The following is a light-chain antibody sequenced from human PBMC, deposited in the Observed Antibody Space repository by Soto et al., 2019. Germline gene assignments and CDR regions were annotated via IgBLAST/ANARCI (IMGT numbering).Light chain of an antibody. V-gene: IGKV3-20*01. CDR1: QSVSSNY. CDR3: QQYGSATTTK. Sequence: IGVTLPPYTLSASPPFRVTLSCRTSQSVSSNYLTWYQQKPGQPPRLLIYGASSRATGIQDRFSGSGSGTDFTLTISRLEPEDFAVYYCQQYGSATTTKFGQGTKVEI. CDR2: GAS. J-gene: IGKJ1*01.